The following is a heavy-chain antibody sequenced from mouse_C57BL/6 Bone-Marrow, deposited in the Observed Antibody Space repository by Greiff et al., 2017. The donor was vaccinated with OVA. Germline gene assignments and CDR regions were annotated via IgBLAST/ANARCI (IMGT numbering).Heavy chain of an antibody. Sequence: EVQLQESGPVLVKPGASVKMSCKASGYTFTDYYMNWVKQSHGKSLEWIGVINPYNGGTSYNQKFKGKATLTVDKSSSTAYMELNSLTSEDSAVYYCARYEYDAWFAYWGQGTLVTVSA. CDR3: ARYEYDAWFAY. D-gene: IGHD2-4*01. CDR1: GYTFTDYY. V-gene: IGHV1-19*01. CDR2: INPYNGGT. J-gene: IGHJ3*01.